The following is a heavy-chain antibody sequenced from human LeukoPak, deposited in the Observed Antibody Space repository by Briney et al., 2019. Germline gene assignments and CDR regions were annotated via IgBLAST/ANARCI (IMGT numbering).Heavy chain of an antibody. Sequence: GASVKVSCKASGYTFTSYGISWVRQAPGQGLEWMGWISAYNGNTNYAQKLQGRVTMTTDTSTSTAYMELRSLRSDDTAVYYRATTVTTERYLDYWGQGTLVTVSS. J-gene: IGHJ4*02. CDR3: ATTVTTERYLDY. CDR1: GYTFTSYG. CDR2: ISAYNGNT. V-gene: IGHV1-18*01. D-gene: IGHD4-17*01.